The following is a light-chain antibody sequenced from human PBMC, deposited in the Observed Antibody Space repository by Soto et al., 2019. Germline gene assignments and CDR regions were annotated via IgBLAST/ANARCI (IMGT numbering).Light chain of an antibody. CDR2: AAS. CDR1: QSIDIY. J-gene: IGKJ2*02. V-gene: IGKV1-39*01. CDR3: QQGYSIRT. Sequence: DIQLTQSPSSLSASVGDRVTITCRTSQSIDIYLNWYQQRPGQVPKLLIYAASNLQRGVPSRFSGSGSGTEFTLTISSLQPEDFATYYCQQGYSIRTFGQGTKVGIK.